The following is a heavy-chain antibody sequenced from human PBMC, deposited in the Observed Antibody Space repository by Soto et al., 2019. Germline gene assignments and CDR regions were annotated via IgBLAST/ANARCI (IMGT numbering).Heavy chain of an antibody. V-gene: IGHV3-48*02. D-gene: IGHD3-22*01. Sequence: PGPSRRLSCAASEFTFSSYSMNWVRQAPGKGLEWVSYISSSSSTIYYADSVKGRFTISRDNAKNSLYLQMNSRRDEDTAVYSCAIAALVITHFDYWRQGTLVTVSS. CDR2: ISSSSSTI. CDR1: EFTFSSYS. J-gene: IGHJ4*02. CDR3: AIAALVITHFDY.